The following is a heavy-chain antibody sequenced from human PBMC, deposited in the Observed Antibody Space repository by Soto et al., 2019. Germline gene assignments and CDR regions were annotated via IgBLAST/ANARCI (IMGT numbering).Heavy chain of an antibody. CDR3: ARDLSMVRTQGEDYYYYGMDV. D-gene: IGHD3-10*01. Sequence: ASVKVSCKASGYTFTGYYMHWVRQAPGQGLEWMGWINPNSGGTNYAQKFQGWVTMTRDTSISTAYMELSRLRSDDTAVYYCARDLSMVRTQGEDYYYYGMDVWGQGTTVTVSS. V-gene: IGHV1-2*04. CDR2: INPNSGGT. J-gene: IGHJ6*02. CDR1: GYTFTGYY.